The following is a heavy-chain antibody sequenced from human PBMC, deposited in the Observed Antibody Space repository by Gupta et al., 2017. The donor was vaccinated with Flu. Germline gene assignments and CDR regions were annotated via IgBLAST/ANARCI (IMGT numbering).Heavy chain of an antibody. V-gene: IGHV3-9*01. CDR1: GFTFADYA. D-gene: IGHD1-7*01. CDR2: ISWNSGSI. Sequence: EVQLVESGGGLVQPGWSLRLSCSASGFTFADYAMHWVRQAQGKGLEWVAGISWNSGSIGDADSVKGRFTISRDNAKNSLYLQMNSLRAEDTALYCCAKDTQKGNYAYYYYGMDVWGQGTTVTVSS. CDR3: AKDTQKGNYAYYYYGMDV. J-gene: IGHJ6*02.